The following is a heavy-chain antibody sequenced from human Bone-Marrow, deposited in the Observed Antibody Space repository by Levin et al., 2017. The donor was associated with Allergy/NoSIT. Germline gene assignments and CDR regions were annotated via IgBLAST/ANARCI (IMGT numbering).Heavy chain of an antibody. J-gene: IGHJ4*02. V-gene: IGHV3-48*03. D-gene: IGHD4-17*01. CDR3: AGDYASPSALDY. Sequence: GGSLRLSCAASGFSFSHYDMNWVRQVPGKGLEWISYISTDGGSVDYVDSVKGRFTVSRDNAKNSFYLQMNSLRAEDTAVYYCAGDYASPSALDYWGRGTLVTVSS. CDR2: ISTDGGSV. CDR1: GFSFSHYD.